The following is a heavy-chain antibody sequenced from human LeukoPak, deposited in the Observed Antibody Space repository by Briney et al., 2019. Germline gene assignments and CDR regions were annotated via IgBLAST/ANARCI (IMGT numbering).Heavy chain of an antibody. CDR1: GFTFSSYA. Sequence: PGGSLRLSCAASGFTFSSYAMSWVRQAPGKGLEWVSAISGSGGSTYYADSVKGRFTISRDNSKNTLYLQMNSLRAEDTAVHYCAKDLEGCGGDCYTDDYWGQGTLVTVSS. CDR3: AKDLEGCGGDCYTDDY. V-gene: IGHV3-23*01. J-gene: IGHJ4*02. CDR2: ISGSGGST. D-gene: IGHD2-21*02.